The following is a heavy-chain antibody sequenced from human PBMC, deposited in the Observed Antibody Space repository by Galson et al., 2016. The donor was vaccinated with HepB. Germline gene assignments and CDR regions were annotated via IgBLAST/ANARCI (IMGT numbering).Heavy chain of an antibody. Sequence: SLRLSCAASGFTFHDHAMHWVRQTPGKGLEWVSGISWNSRNIGYADSVKGRFTISRDNAKNSVLLQMNSLRPEDTALYYCAKDGGEDWTTAKPDYWGQGTLVTVSS. CDR2: ISWNSRNI. CDR1: GFTFHDHA. V-gene: IGHV3-9*01. J-gene: IGHJ4*02. CDR3: AKDGGEDWTTAKPDY. D-gene: IGHD4-17*01.